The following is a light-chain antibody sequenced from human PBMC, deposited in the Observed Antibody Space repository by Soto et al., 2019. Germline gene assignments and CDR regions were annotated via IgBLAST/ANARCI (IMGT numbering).Light chain of an antibody. CDR3: SSYTSTMTNV. CDR1: SSDVGGFNS. V-gene: IGLV2-14*03. J-gene: IGLJ1*01. Sequence: QSALTQPASVSGSPGQSITLSCTETSSDVGGFNSVSWYQLRPGTAPKLILYDVVDRPSGVSYRFSGSKSGNTASLTISGLQAADEADYFCSSYTSTMTNVFGSGTKVTVL. CDR2: DVV.